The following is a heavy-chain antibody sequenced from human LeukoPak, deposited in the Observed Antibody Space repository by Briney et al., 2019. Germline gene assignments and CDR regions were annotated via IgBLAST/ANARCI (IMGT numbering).Heavy chain of an antibody. CDR3: ARVYDFWSGYFSY. J-gene: IGHJ4*02. D-gene: IGHD3-3*01. V-gene: IGHV3-30-3*01. CDR2: ISYDGSNK. Sequence: GGSLRLSCAASGFTFGSYAMHWVRQAPGKGLEWVAVISYDGSNKYYADSVKGRFTISRDNSKNTLYPQMNSLRAEDTAVYYCARVYDFWSGYFSYWGQGTLVTVSS. CDR1: GFTFGSYA.